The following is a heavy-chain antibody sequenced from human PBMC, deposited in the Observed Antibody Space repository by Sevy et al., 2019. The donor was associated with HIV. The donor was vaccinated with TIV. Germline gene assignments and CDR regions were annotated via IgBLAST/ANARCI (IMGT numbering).Heavy chain of an antibody. CDR2: IYPGDSDT. Sequence: GESLKISCKGSGYSFTSYWIGWVRQMPGKGLELMGIIYPGDSDTRYSPSFQGQVTISADKSISTAYLQWSSLKASDTAMYYCARNPVGYCSGGSCYRNWFDPWGQGTLVTVSS. D-gene: IGHD2-15*01. CDR1: GYSFTSYW. J-gene: IGHJ5*02. CDR3: ARNPVGYCSGGSCYRNWFDP. V-gene: IGHV5-51*01.